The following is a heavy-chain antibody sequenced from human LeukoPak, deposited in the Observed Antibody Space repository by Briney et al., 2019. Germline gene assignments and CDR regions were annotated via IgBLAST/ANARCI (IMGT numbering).Heavy chain of an antibody. CDR2: IIPIPGIT. V-gene: IGHV1-69*04. CDR3: ARALGAAAGYFDY. J-gene: IGHJ4*02. Sequence: VASVKVSCKASGGTFSSYGISWVRQAPGQGLEWMGRIIPIPGITNYAQKFQGRVTINADKSTSTAYMELSSLRSEDTAVYYCARALGAAAGYFDYWGQGTLVTVSS. CDR1: GGTFSSYG. D-gene: IGHD6-13*01.